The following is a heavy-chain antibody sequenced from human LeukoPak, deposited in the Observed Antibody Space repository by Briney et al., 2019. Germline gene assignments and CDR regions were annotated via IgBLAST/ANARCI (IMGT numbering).Heavy chain of an antibody. V-gene: IGHV3-53*01. D-gene: IGHD4-17*01. CDR2: IYSGGST. CDR3: ARVKDYGDYGFDY. Sequence: PEGSLRLSCAASGFTVSSNYMSWVRQAPGKGLEWVSVIYSGGSTYYADSVKGRFTISRDNSKNTLYLQMNSLRAEDTAVYYCARVKDYGDYGFDYWGQGTLVTVSS. J-gene: IGHJ4*02. CDR1: GFTVSSNY.